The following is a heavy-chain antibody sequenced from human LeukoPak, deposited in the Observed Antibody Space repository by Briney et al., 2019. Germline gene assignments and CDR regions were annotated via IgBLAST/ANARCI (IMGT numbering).Heavy chain of an antibody. J-gene: IGHJ5*02. V-gene: IGHV4-59*11. Sequence: PSETPSLTCTVAGGSISSLYWWWIRQPPGKGLGWNGYIYYGGSTNSNPALESLVTVSVDRSKNQFSLKLSSVTAADTAVYYCARCDSNYVSWFDPWGQGALVTVSS. D-gene: IGHD4-11*01. CDR3: ARCDSNYVSWFDP. CDR1: GGSISSLY. CDR2: IYYGGST.